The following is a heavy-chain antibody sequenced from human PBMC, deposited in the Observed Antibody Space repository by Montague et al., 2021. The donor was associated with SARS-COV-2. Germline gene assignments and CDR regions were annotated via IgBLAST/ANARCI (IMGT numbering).Heavy chain of an antibody. D-gene: IGHD2-2*02. CDR2: INSDGSST. V-gene: IGHV3-74*01. J-gene: IGHJ6*02. CDR3: ARDQPIVVVPAAIRGYYYYGMDV. CDR1: GFTFSSYW. Sequence: SLRLSCAASGFTFSSYWMHWVRQAPGKGLVWVSHINSDGSSTSYADSVKGRFTISRDNAKNTLYLQMNSLRAEDTAVYYCARDQPIVVVPAAIRGYYYYGMDVWGQGTTVTVSS.